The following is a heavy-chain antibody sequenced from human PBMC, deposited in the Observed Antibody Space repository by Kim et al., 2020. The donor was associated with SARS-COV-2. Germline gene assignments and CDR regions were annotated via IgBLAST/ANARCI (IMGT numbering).Heavy chain of an antibody. J-gene: IGHJ4*02. Sequence: YAQKCQGWVTMTRDTSISTAYMELSRLRSDDTAVYYCAREGSSSWGFDYWGQGTLVTVSS. D-gene: IGHD6-13*01. CDR3: AREGSSSWGFDY. V-gene: IGHV1-2*04.